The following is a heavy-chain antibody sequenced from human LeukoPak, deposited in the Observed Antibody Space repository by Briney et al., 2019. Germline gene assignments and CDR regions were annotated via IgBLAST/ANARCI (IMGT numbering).Heavy chain of an antibody. CDR1: GSLFTSYW. J-gene: IGHJ4*02. V-gene: IGHV5-51*01. Sequence: KPGGSLQISCKGSGSLFTSYWIGWVRQLPGKGLEWMGIIYPGDSDTRYSPSFQGQVTISADKSISTAYLQWSSLKASDTAMYYCARRSSGSYSSDYWGQGTLVTVSS. D-gene: IGHD1-26*01. CDR3: ARRSSGSYSSDY. CDR2: IYPGDSDT.